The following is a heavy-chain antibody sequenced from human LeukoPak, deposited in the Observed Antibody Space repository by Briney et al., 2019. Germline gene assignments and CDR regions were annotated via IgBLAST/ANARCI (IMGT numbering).Heavy chain of an antibody. CDR1: GFSFSSDA. CDR3: AKGPQLYSGYHPAY. Sequence: GGSLRLSCAASGFSFSSDAMTWVRQAPGKGLEWVSTVTGSDDTTYYTDSVKGRFTISRDHSKNMLHLQMNGLRVEDTAIYYCAKGPQLYSGYHPAYWGQGTLVTVSS. J-gene: IGHJ4*02. V-gene: IGHV3-23*01. CDR2: VTGSDDTT. D-gene: IGHD5-12*01.